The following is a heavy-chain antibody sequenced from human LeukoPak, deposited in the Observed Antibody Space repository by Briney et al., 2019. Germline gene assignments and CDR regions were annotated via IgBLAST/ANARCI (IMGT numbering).Heavy chain of an antibody. Sequence: SETLSLTCTGSGGSISNYYWRWMPPSPGKGLEWIAYLHYSGSTHYNPSHKSRVTISLDTSKNQFSLKLSSVSAADTAVYYCARSPGWAAAGNEYYFDYWGQGTLVTVSS. CDR3: ARSPGWAAAGNEYYFDY. J-gene: IGHJ4*02. CDR2: LHYSGST. D-gene: IGHD6-13*01. CDR1: GGSISNYY. V-gene: IGHV4-59*01.